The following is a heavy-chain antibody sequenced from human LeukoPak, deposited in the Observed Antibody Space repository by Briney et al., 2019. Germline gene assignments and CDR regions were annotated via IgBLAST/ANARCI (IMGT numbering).Heavy chain of an antibody. D-gene: IGHD1-26*01. CDR2: VDHTGST. V-gene: IGHV4-59*01. CDR3: ARDPIVGAPDY. Sequence: SETLSLTCTVSDDSITMYYWTWIRQPPGKGLEWIGYVDHTGSTNFNPSLNGRVSISRDTSKNQFSLKLSSVTAADTAVYYCARDPIVGAPDYWGQGTLVTVSS. CDR1: DDSITMYY. J-gene: IGHJ4*02.